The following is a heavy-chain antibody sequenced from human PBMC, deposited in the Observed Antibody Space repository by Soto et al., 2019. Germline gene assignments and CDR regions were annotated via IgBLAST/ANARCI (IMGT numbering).Heavy chain of an antibody. CDR3: VRDGGMATVPTLDFDY. D-gene: IGHD4-4*01. CDR2: INPNSGGT. V-gene: IGHV1-2*04. Sequence: RASVKVSCKASGYTFTGYYIHWVRQAPGQGLEWMGWINPNSGGTNYAQKFQGWVTMTRDTSISTAYMELSRLRSDDTAVYYCVRDGGMATVPTLDFDYWGQGTLVTVSS. CDR1: GYTFTGYY. J-gene: IGHJ4*02.